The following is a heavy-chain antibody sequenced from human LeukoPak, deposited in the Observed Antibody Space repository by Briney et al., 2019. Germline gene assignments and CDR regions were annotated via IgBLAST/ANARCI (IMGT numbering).Heavy chain of an antibody. D-gene: IGHD2-21*02. CDR3: ARDAVTYDAFDI. CDR1: GGSITNYY. J-gene: IGHJ3*02. Sequence: SETLSLTCTVSGGSITNYYWNWIRQPPRKGLEWICYVFYSGSTNYNPSPESRVTISVDTSKNHFSLKLTSVTAADTALYYCARDAVTYDAFDIWGQGTMVTVSS. CDR2: VFYSGST. V-gene: IGHV4-59*01.